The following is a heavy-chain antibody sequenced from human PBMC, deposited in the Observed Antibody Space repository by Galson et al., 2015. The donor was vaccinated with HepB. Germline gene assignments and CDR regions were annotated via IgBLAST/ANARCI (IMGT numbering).Heavy chain of an antibody. Sequence: ETLSLTCTVSGGSISSYYWSWIRQPPGKGLEWIGYIYYSGSTNYNPSLKSRVTISVDTSKNQFSLKLSSVTAADTAVYYCARDRVYYDFWSGYYTDPQGYYYGMDVWGQGTTVTVSS. V-gene: IGHV4-59*01. D-gene: IGHD3-3*01. J-gene: IGHJ6*02. CDR1: GGSISSYY. CDR2: IYYSGST. CDR3: ARDRVYYDFWSGYYTDPQGYYYGMDV.